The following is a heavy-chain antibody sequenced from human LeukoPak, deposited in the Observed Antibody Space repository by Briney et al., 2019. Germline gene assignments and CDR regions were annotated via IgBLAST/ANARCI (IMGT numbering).Heavy chain of an antibody. CDR1: GYTFSSYA. CDR2: ISGSGDST. D-gene: IGHD1-14*01. Sequence: GASVKVSCKASGYTFSSYAMSWVRQAPGKGLEWVSAISGSGDSTYYADSVKGRFTISRDNSKNTLYLQMNSLRAEDTAVYYCAKATGYDYWGRGTLVTVSS. CDR3: AKATGYDY. V-gene: IGHV3-23*01. J-gene: IGHJ4*02.